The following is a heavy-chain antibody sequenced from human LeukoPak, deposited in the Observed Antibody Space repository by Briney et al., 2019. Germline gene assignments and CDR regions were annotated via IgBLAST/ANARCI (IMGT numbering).Heavy chain of an antibody. D-gene: IGHD4-17*01. CDR2: ISGSGGST. CDR3: AKDSEYVDGDYGYFQPDAFDI. CDR1: GFTFSSYA. J-gene: IGHJ3*02. Sequence: GGSLRLSCAASGFTFSSYAMSWVRQAPGKGLEWVSAISGSGGSTYYTDSVKGRFTISRDNSKNTLYLQMNSLRAEDTAVYYCAKDSEYVDGDYGYFQPDAFDIWGQGTMVTVSS. V-gene: IGHV3-23*01.